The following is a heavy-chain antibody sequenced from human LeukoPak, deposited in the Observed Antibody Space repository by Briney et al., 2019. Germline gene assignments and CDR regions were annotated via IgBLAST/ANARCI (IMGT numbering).Heavy chain of an antibody. D-gene: IGHD3-16*01. CDR3: ARDWGTRTTKYNAFDV. Sequence: PSETLSLTCTVSDGSMRNYSWSWIRQAPGKGLEWIGSISYGGSTNFNPSLESRVAISVDTSQNQFSLKLMSVTAADTAVYSCARDWGTRTTKYNAFDVWGRGTMVTVSS. J-gene: IGHJ3*01. V-gene: IGHV4-59*01. CDR1: DGSMRNYS. CDR2: ISYGGST.